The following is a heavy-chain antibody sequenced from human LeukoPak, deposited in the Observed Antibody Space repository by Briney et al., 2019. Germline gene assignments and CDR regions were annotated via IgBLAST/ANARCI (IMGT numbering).Heavy chain of an antibody. CDR1: GGSFSEYH. J-gene: IGHJ6*02. Sequence: PSETLSLTCAVYGGSFSEYHWTWIRQPPGKGLEWIGEINHSGSTNSYPSLRSRVTMSVDTSKNQFFLNLRSGTAADTAIYYCARGGITMVRGRVGTDVWGQGTTVTVSS. CDR2: INHSGST. D-gene: IGHD3-10*01. CDR3: ARGGITMVRGRVGTDV. V-gene: IGHV4-34*01.